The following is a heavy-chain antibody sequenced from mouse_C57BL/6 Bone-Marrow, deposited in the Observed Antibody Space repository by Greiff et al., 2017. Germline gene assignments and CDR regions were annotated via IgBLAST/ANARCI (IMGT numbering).Heavy chain of an antibody. D-gene: IGHD1-1*01. J-gene: IGHJ2*01. Sequence: VQLQQSGAELVRPGASVKLSCKASGYTFTDYYINWVKQRPGQGLEWIARIYPGSGNTYYNEKFKGKATLTAEKSSSTAYMQLSSLTSEDSAVYFWARVTTVVAHFDYWGQGTTLTVSS. CDR3: ARVTTVVAHFDY. V-gene: IGHV1-76*01. CDR2: IYPGSGNT. CDR1: GYTFTDYY.